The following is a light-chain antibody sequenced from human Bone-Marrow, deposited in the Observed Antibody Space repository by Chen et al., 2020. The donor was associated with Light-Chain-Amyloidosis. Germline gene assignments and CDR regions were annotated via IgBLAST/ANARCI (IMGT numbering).Light chain of an antibody. CDR1: SSDVGRYNL. J-gene: IGLJ3*02. Sequence: QSALTQPASVSGSPGQSITISWTGTSSDVGRYNLVSWYQQHPGKAPKLMMYEVSKRPSGVSNRFSGSKSGNTASLTISGLQAEDEADYYCCSYAGSSTPWVFGGGTKLTVL. V-gene: IGLV2-23*02. CDR3: CSYAGSSTPWV. CDR2: EVS.